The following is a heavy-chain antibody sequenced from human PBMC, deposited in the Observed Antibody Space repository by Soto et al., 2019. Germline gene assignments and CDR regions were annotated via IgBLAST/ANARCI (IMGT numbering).Heavy chain of an antibody. V-gene: IGHV3-23*01. D-gene: IGHD1-7*01. CDR1: GFTFRTYA. J-gene: IGHJ4*02. CDR3: AKALRLQLRPVFDS. Sequence: EVQLLESGGELVQPGGSLRLSCAASGFTFRTYAMSWVRQAPGKGLEWVSGLSGSGDTAYYADSVKGRFTVSRDNSDNTLYLQLNSLRADDAAVYYCAKALRLQLRPVFDSWGQGTLVTVSS. CDR2: LSGSGDTA.